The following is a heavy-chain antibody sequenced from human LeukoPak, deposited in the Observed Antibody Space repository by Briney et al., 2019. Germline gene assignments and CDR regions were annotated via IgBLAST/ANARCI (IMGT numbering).Heavy chain of an antibody. CDR3: AKSSYYDSSGYYREYYFDY. Sequence: GGSLRLSCAASGFTFSSYAMSWVHQAPGKGLEWVSAISGGGGSTHYADSVKGRFTISRDNSKNTLYLQMSSLRAGDTAVYYCAKSSYYDSSGYYREYYFDYWGQGTLVTVSS. J-gene: IGHJ4*02. CDR1: GFTFSSYA. CDR2: ISGGGGST. D-gene: IGHD3-22*01. V-gene: IGHV3-23*01.